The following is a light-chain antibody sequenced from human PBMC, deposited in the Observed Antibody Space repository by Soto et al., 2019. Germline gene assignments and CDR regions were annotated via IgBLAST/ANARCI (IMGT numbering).Light chain of an antibody. J-gene: IGKJ1*01. CDR1: QSISSW. V-gene: IGKV1-5*01. CDR3: QQDNSYSGT. Sequence: DIQMTQSPSTLSASVGDRVTITCRASQSISSWLDWYQQKPGKAPKLLIYDASSLESGVPSRFSGSGSGTECTLTISSLQPDDFATYYCQQDNSYSGTFGQGTKVEIK. CDR2: DAS.